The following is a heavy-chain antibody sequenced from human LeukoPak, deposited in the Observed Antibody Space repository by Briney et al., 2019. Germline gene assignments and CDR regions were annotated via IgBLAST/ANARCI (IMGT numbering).Heavy chain of an antibody. J-gene: IGHJ3*02. CDR1: GFTFSSYW. Sequence: PGGSLRLSCAASGFTFSSYWMSWLRQPPGKGLEWVGSIYYSGSTYYNPSLKSRVTISVDTSKNQFSLKLSSVTAADTAVYYCARVDYYYGSGSYYNAGAFDIWGQGTMVTVSS. CDR3: ARVDYYYGSGSYYNAGAFDI. CDR2: IYYSGST. D-gene: IGHD3-10*01. V-gene: IGHV4-39*07.